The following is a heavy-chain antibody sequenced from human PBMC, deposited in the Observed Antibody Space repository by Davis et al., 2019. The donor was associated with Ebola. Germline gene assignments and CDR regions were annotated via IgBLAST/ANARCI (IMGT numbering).Heavy chain of an antibody. D-gene: IGHD3-3*01. V-gene: IGHV1-2*02. J-gene: IGHJ4*02. CDR1: GYTFNSYG. Sequence: ASVKVSCKASGYTFNSYGLSWVRQAPGQGLEWMGWINPNSGGTNYAQKFQGRVTMTRDTSISTAYMELSRLRSDDTAVYYCARTFTIFGVVLGYWGQGTLVTVSS. CDR2: INPNSGGT. CDR3: ARTFTIFGVVLGY.